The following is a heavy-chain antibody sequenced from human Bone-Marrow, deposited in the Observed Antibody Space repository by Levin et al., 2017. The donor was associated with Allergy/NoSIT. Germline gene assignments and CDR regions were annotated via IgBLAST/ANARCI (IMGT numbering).Heavy chain of an antibody. Sequence: GESLKISCVASGFIFGGSAVHSVRQASGKGLEWLGRMRSKPNNYATAYAASVEGRFPISRDDSKNTAYLQMNSLKTEDTAVYYCLSPPGITSADFSAWGQGTLVTVSS. D-gene: IGHD6-13*01. V-gene: IGHV3-73*01. CDR1: GFIFGGSA. CDR3: LSPPGITSADFSA. J-gene: IGHJ5*02. CDR2: MRSKPNNYAT.